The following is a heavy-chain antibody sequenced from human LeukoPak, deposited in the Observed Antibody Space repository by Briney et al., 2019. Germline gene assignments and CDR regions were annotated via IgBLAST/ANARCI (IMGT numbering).Heavy chain of an antibody. CDR1: GFTFSSYG. V-gene: IGHV3-23*01. CDR2: ISGSGGYT. Sequence: PGGTLRLSCAASGFTFSSYGMTWVRQAPGKGLEWVSSISGSGGYTHYADSVKGRFTISRDKSKNTLYLQMNSLRAGDTAVYYCANNYGSGSYYTSEYWGQGALVTVSS. J-gene: IGHJ4*02. CDR3: ANNYGSGSYYTSEY. D-gene: IGHD3-10*01.